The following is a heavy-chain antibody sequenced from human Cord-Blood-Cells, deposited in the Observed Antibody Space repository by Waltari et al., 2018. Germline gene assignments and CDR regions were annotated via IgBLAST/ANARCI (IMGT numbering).Heavy chain of an antibody. CDR1: GYTFTGYY. CDR3: ARGGESMLYEGASPFDY. Sequence: VQLVQSGAEVKKTGASVKVSCKASGYTFTGYYMHWMRQAPGPGLEWIGGINPNSGGTNYAQKFQGWVTMTRDTSISTAYMELSRLRSDDTAVYYCARGGESMLYEGASPFDYWGQGTLVTVSS. CDR2: INPNSGGT. D-gene: IGHD2-8*01. J-gene: IGHJ4*02. V-gene: IGHV1-2*04.